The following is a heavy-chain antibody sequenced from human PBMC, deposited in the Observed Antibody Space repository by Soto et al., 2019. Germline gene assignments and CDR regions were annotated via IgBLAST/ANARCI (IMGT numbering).Heavy chain of an antibody. V-gene: IGHV3-23*01. J-gene: IGHJ6*03. CDR2: ISGSGGST. CDR1: GFTFSSYA. D-gene: IGHD2-21*02. CDR3: AKGVPLVTMDNYYYYMDV. Sequence: EVQLLESGGGLVQPGGSLRLSCAASGFTFSSYAMSWVRQAPGKGLEWVSAISGSGGSTYYADSVKGRFTISRDNSKNTLYLQMNSLRAEDTAVYYCAKGVPLVTMDNYYYYMDVWGKGTTVTVSS.